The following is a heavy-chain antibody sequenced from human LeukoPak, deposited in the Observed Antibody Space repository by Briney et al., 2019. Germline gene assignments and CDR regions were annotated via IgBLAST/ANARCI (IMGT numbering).Heavy chain of an antibody. CDR2: INHSGST. J-gene: IGHJ4*02. V-gene: IGHV4-34*01. CDR1: GGSFSGYY. D-gene: IGHD3-22*01. CDR3: ARGREKYDSTLPLWY. Sequence: SETLSLTCAVYGGSFSGYYWSWIRQPPGKGLEWIGEINHSGSTNYNPSLMSRVTISVDTSKNQFSLKLSSVTAADTAVYYCARGREKYDSTLPLWYWGQGTLVTVSS.